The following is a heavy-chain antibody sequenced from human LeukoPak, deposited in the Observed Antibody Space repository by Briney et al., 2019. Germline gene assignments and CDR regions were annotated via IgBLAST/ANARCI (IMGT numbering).Heavy chain of an antibody. J-gene: IGHJ4*02. Sequence: GGSLRLSCAASGFIFGSYAMNWVRQAPGKGLEWVAGISSGDRTFHAESVKGRFTISRDKSKDTLYLQMNSLRAEDTAVYYCAKDATASPYFHWFDNWGQGTQVIVSS. CDR3: AKDATASPYFHWFDN. V-gene: IGHV3-23*01. CDR1: GFIFGSYA. D-gene: IGHD3-9*01. CDR2: ISSGDRT.